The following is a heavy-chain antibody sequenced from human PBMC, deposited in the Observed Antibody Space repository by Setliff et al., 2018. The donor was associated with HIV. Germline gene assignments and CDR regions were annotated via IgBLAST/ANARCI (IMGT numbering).Heavy chain of an antibody. CDR1: GGTFSSYA. CDR3: ATDREKWEGYYKYYYMDV. V-gene: IGHV1-69*05. CDR2: IIPIFGTA. Sequence: SVKVSCKASGGTFSSYAISWVRQAPGQGLEWMGGIIPIFGTANYAQVRDRVTMTRDTSIRTVYMELSSLRSDDTALYYCATDREKWEGYYKYYYMDVWGKGTKVTVSS. J-gene: IGHJ6*03. D-gene: IGHD1-26*01.